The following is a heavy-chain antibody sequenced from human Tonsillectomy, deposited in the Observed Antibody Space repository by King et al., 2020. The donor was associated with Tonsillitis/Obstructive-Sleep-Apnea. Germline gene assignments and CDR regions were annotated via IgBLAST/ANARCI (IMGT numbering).Heavy chain of an antibody. J-gene: IGHJ4*02. D-gene: IGHD2-15*01. Sequence: QLVQSGAEVKKPGSSVKVSCKASGGTFSSYGISWVRQAPGQGLEWMGGIIPIFGTANYAQKFQGRVTITADESTSTAYMELSSLRSEDTAVYYCASNNCSGGSCYLYYFDYWGQGTLVTVSS. V-gene: IGHV1-69*01. CDR2: IIPIFGTA. CDR1: GGTFSSYG. CDR3: ASNNCSGGSCYLYYFDY.